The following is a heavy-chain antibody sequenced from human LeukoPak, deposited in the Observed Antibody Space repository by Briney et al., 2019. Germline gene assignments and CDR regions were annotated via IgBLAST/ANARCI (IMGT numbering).Heavy chain of an antibody. Sequence: GGSLRLSCAAPGFTFNNYNMNGVRQAPGKALEWVSSITSSGAYIFYADSVKGRFTISRDNSKNTLYLQMNSLRAEDTAVYYCARDPMRGTAAAGDYWGQGTLVTVSS. CDR1: GFTFNNYN. V-gene: IGHV3-21*01. J-gene: IGHJ4*02. CDR3: ARDPMRGTAAAGDY. D-gene: IGHD6-13*01. CDR2: ITSSGAYI.